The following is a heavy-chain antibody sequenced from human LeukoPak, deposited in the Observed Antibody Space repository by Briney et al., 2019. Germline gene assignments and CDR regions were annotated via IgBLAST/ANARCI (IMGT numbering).Heavy chain of an antibody. D-gene: IGHD3-22*01. CDR3: ASRKTYDSSGYYYVNWFDP. CDR1: GGTFSSYA. J-gene: IGHJ5*02. Sequence: ASVKVSCKASGGTFSSYAISWVRQAPGQGLKWMGGIIPIFGTANYAQKFQGRVTITTDESTSTAYMELSSLRSEDTAVYYCASRKTYDSSGYYYVNWFDPWGQGTLVTVSS. V-gene: IGHV1-69*05. CDR2: IIPIFGTA.